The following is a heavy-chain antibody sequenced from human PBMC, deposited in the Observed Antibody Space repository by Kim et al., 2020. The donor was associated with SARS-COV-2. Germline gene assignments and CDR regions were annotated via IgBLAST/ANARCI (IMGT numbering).Heavy chain of an antibody. V-gene: IGHV3-30-3*01. CDR2: ISYDGSNK. D-gene: IGHD6-6*01. Sequence: GGSLRLSCAASGFTFSSYAMHWVRQAPGKGLEWVAVISYDGSNKYYADSVKGRFTISRDNSKNTLYLQMNSLRAEDTAVYYCARVHDVYSSSELSYWGQG. CDR1: GFTFSSYA. CDR3: ARVHDVYSSSELSY. J-gene: IGHJ4*02.